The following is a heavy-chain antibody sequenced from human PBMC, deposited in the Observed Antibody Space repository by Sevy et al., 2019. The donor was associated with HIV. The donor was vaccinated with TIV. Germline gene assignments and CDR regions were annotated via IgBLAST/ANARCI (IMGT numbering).Heavy chain of an antibody. V-gene: IGHV3-15*07. CDR1: GFTFSNAW. J-gene: IGHJ4*02. Sequence: GGSLRLSCAASGFTFSNAWMNWVRQAPGKGLEWVGLIKSKTDGGTTDYAAPVKGRFTISRDDSKNTLYLQMNSLKTEETAVYFCATDRYGSGSYIPQDFDYWGQRTLVTVSS. D-gene: IGHD3-10*01. CDR3: ATDRYGSGSYIPQDFDY. CDR2: IKSKTDGGTT.